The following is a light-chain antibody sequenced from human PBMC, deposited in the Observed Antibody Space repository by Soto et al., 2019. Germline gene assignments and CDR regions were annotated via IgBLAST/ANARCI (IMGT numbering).Light chain of an antibody. CDR3: QQYGRGA. Sequence: EIIFTQSPGTLSLSPGDRATLSCRASQDISSTYLAWYQQRPGQAPRLLIYGASSRATGIPDRFSVSGSGTDFTLTITRLEPEDFAVYYCQQYGRGAVGGGTTVDIK. CDR1: QDISSTY. CDR2: GAS. J-gene: IGKJ4*01. V-gene: IGKV3-20*01.